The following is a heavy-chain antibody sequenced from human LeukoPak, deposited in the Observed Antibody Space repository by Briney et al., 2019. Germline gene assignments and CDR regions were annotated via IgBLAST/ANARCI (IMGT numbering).Heavy chain of an antibody. CDR2: VNPNSGGT. CDR1: GFTFTGYY. V-gene: IGHV1-2*02. CDR3: ARDSYGGNWSLGY. J-gene: IGHJ4*02. D-gene: IGHD4-23*01. Sequence: ASVKVSCKASGFTFTGYYIHCVRQAPRQGLEWMAWVNPNSGGTNYAQMFQGRVTMTRDTSINTAYMELSGLRSDDTAVYYCARDSYGGNWSLGYWGQGTLVTVSS.